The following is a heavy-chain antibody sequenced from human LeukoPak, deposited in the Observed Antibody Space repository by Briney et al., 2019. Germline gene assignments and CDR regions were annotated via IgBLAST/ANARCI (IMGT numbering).Heavy chain of an antibody. CDR2: INPKGGRT. CDR3: VFFFKQKTAYEILTYWYFDL. Sequence: ASVQVPCKASGHPCTDYFRKWVRQAPGQGLEWMGWINPKGGRTVYAQKLQSQCTLHRATSSSPAYVELSRLRFDDTVVYYCVFFFKQKTAYEILTYWYFDLWGRGTLVTVSS. D-gene: IGHD3-9*01. CDR1: GHPCTDYF. V-gene: IGHV1-2*02. J-gene: IGHJ2*01.